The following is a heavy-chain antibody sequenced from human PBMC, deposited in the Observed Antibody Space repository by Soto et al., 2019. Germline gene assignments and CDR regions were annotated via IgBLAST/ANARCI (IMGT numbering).Heavy chain of an antibody. D-gene: IGHD1-1*01. V-gene: IGHV3-48*03. CDR2: ISSSGSTI. CDR3: AILKGLEPPYYYYGMDV. J-gene: IGHJ6*02. Sequence: GGSLRLSCAASGFTFSSYEMNWVRQAPGKGLEWVSYISSSGSTIYYADSVKGRFTISRDNAKNSLYLQMNSLRAEDTAVYYCAILKGLEPPYYYYGMDVWGQGTTVTVSS. CDR1: GFTFSSYE.